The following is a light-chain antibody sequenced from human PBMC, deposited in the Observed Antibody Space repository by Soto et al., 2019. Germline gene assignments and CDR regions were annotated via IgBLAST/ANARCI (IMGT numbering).Light chain of an antibody. V-gene: IGLV2-14*01. CDR3: SSYTSTTTLVV. CDR2: EVS. J-gene: IGLJ2*01. Sequence: QSALTQPASVSGSPGQSITISCAGTMRDVGAYNYVSWYQQHPGKAPKLLISEVSNRPSGVSNRFSGSKSDNTASLTISGLQPEDEGDHYCSSYTSTTTLVVFGGGTKLTVL. CDR1: MRDVGAYNY.